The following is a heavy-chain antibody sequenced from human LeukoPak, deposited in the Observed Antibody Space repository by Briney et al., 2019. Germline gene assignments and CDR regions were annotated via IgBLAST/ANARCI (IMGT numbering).Heavy chain of an antibody. CDR1: GGTFSSYA. CDR3: ASPSGVVVPAASAFDI. D-gene: IGHD2-2*01. J-gene: IGHJ3*02. V-gene: IGHV1-69*13. Sequence: ASVKVSCKASGGTFSSYAISWVRQAPGQGLEWMGGIIPIFGTASYAQKFQGRVTITADESTSTAYMELSSLRSEDTAVYYCASPSGVVVPAASAFDIWGQGAMVTVSS. CDR2: IIPIFGTA.